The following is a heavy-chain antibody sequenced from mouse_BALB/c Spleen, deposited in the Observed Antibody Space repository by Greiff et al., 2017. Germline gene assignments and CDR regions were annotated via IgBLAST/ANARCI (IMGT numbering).Heavy chain of an antibody. CDR3: YGGFAY. J-gene: IGHJ3*01. D-gene: IGHD1-1*01. V-gene: IGHV5-17*02. CDR2: ISSGSSTI. CDR1: GFTFSSFG. Sequence: EVQRVESGGGLVQPGGSRKLSCAASGFTFSSFGMHWVRQAPEKGLEWVAYISSGSSTIYYADTVKGRFTISRDNPKNTLFLQMTSLRSEDTAMYYCYGGFAYWGQGTLVTVSA.